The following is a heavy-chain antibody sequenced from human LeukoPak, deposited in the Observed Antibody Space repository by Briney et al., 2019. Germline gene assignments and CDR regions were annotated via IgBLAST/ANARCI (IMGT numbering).Heavy chain of an antibody. CDR1: GFSLSNARMG. CDR3: ARIRMGDILTGYFPDAFDI. V-gene: IGHV2-26*01. Sequence: SGPVLVKPPETLTLTCTVSGFSLSNARMGVSWIRQPPVKALEWVPHIFSDDEKSNSTSLKSRLTISKDTSKSQVVLTMTNMDPVDTATYYCARIRMGDILTGYFPDAFDIWGQGTMVTVSS. D-gene: IGHD3-9*01. CDR2: IFSDDEK. J-gene: IGHJ3*02.